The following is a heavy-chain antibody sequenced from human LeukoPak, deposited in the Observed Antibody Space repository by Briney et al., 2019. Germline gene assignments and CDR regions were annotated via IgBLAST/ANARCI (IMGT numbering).Heavy chain of an antibody. CDR2: IYYSGST. CDR1: GGSINSGGYY. D-gene: IGHD6-13*01. Sequence: SQTLSLTCTVSGGSINSGGYYWSWIRQHPGKGLEWIGYIYYSGSTYYNPSLKSRVTISVDTSKNQFSLKLSSVTAADTAVYYCARKIAAAGTDDAFDIWGQGTMVTVSS. J-gene: IGHJ3*02. CDR3: ARKIAAAGTDDAFDI. V-gene: IGHV4-31*03.